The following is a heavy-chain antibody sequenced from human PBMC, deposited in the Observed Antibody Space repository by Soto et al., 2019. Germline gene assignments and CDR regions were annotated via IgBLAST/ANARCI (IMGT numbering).Heavy chain of an antibody. CDR2: ISGSGGST. CDR1: GFTFSSYA. V-gene: IGHV3-23*01. CDR3: AKPGYDSSGYWYYFDY. J-gene: IGHJ4*02. D-gene: IGHD3-22*01. Sequence: PGGSLRLSCAASGFTFSSYAMSWVRQAPGKGLEWVSAISGSGGSTYYADSVKGRFTISRDNSKNTLYLQMNSLRAEDTAVYYCAKPGYDSSGYWYYFDYWGQGTLVTVSS.